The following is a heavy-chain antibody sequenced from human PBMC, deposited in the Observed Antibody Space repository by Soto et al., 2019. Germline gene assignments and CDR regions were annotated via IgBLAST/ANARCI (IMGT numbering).Heavy chain of an antibody. Sequence: SETLSLTCTVSGGSISSGDYYWSWIRQPPGKGLEWIGYIYYSGSTYYNPSLKSRVTISVDTSKNQFSLKLSSVTAADTAVYYCARRYCSGGSCPYGMDVWGQGTTVTV. J-gene: IGHJ6*02. CDR2: IYYSGST. V-gene: IGHV4-30-4*01. D-gene: IGHD2-15*01. CDR3: ARRYCSGGSCPYGMDV. CDR1: GGSISSGDYY.